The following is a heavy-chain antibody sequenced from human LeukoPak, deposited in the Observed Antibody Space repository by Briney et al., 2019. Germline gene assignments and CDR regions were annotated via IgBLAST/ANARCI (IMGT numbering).Heavy chain of an antibody. J-gene: IGHJ5*02. V-gene: IGHV3-23*01. CDR3: VKMASSGSNSVPVT. D-gene: IGHD4/OR15-4a*01. CDR2: ISGTGGGT. CDR1: GFTFSNYA. Sequence: GGSLRLSCAASGFTFSNYAMTWVRRAPGKGLEWVSGISGTGGGTYYADSVKGRFTISRDYSKNTLYLLMNSLRAEDTAVYYCVKMASSGSNSVPVTWGQGVLVTVSS.